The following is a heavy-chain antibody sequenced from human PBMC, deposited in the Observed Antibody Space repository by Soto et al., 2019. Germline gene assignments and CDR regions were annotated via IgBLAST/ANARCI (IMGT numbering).Heavy chain of an antibody. CDR1: GDTFSFYS. J-gene: IGHJ4*02. CDR3: ATSYGSGYRAFDY. D-gene: IGHD3-10*01. V-gene: IGHV1-69*04. CDR2: VNPILSMS. Sequence: QVQLVQSGAEVKRPGSSVKVSCKASGDTFSFYSINWVRQAPGLGLEWMGRVNPILSMSNYAQRFQGRVTXTXVXXTSTAYMELSGLRSEDTAMYYCATSYGSGYRAFDYWGQGALVTVSS.